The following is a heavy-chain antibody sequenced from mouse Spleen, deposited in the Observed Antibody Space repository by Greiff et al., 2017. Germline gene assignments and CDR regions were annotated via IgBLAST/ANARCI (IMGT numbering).Heavy chain of an antibody. J-gene: IGHJ2*01. Sequence: QVQLQQPGAELVRPGSSVKLSCKASGYTFTSYWMHWVKQRPIQGLEWIGNIDPSDSETHYNQKFKDKATLTVDKSSSTAYMQLSSLTSEDSAVYYCAIYDGYRYYFDYWGQGTTLTVSS. CDR1: GYTFTSYW. CDR3: AIYDGYRYYFDY. V-gene: IGHV1-52*01. D-gene: IGHD2-3*01. CDR2: IDPSDSET.